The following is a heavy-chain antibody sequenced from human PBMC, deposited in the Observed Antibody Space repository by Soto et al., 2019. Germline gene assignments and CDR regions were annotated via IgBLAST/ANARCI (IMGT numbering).Heavy chain of an antibody. V-gene: IGHV5-51*01. J-gene: IGHJ4*02. CDR1: GYSFPNYW. D-gene: IGHD5-12*01. CDR2: IYPGDSDT. Sequence: GESLKISCKGSGYSFPNYWIGWVRQMPGKGLEWMGIIYPGDSDTRYSPSFQGQVTISADKSISTAYLQWSSLKASDTAIYYCARHFREYVATLNTFGYWGQGTLVTVSS. CDR3: ARHFREYVATLNTFGY.